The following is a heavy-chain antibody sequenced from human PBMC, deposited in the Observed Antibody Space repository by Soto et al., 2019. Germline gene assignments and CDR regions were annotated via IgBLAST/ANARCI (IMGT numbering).Heavy chain of an antibody. CDR1: GYTFTGYY. J-gene: IGHJ3*02. CDR3: ARDDTPHTVGITMIVEAFDI. CDR2: INPNSGGT. D-gene: IGHD3-22*01. V-gene: IGHV1-2*02. Sequence: ASVKVSCKASGYTFTGYYMHWVRQAPGQGLEWMGWINPNSGGTNYAQKLQGRVTMTTDTSTSTAYMELSSLRSEDTAVYYCARDDTPHTVGITMIVEAFDIWGQGTMVTVSS.